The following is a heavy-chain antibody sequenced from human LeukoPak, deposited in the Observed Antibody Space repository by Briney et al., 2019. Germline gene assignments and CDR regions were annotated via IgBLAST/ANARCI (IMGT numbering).Heavy chain of an antibody. CDR1: GGTFSSYA. CDR3: ARGADTAMLDDYYYGMDV. D-gene: IGHD5-18*01. J-gene: IGHJ6*02. V-gene: IGHV1-69*04. CDR2: IIPILGIA. Sequence: SVKVSCKASGGTFSSYAISWVRQAPGQGLEWMGRIIPILGIANYSQKFQGRVTITADKSTSTAYMELSSLRSEDTAVYYCARGADTAMLDDYYYGMDVWGQGTTVTVSS.